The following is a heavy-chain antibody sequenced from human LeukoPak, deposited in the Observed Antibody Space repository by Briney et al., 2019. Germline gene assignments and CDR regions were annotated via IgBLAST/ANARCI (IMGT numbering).Heavy chain of an antibody. CDR3: ARGRNWFDP. CDR1: GFTFSSYS. CDR2: ISTSSSRT. Sequence: GGSLRLSCAASGFTFSSYSMNWVRQAPGKGLEWVSYISTSSSRTYYADSVKGRFTISRDNAKNSLYLQMNSLRAEDTAVYYCARGRNWFDPWGQGTLVTVSS. V-gene: IGHV3-48*01. J-gene: IGHJ5*02.